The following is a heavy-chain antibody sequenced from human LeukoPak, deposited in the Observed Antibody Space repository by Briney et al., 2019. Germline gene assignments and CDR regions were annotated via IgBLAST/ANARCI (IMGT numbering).Heavy chain of an antibody. D-gene: IGHD1-26*01. CDR3: AAHAGYTGTYPSPFDY. V-gene: IGHV4-59*08. Sequence: SETLSLTCTVSGGSISSHYWSWIRQAPGKGLEWIGYIYYTGPTNYNPYLKSRVTMSLDTSKNQFSLKLSSVTAADTAVYFCAAHAGYTGTYPSPFDYWAQGALVTVSS. CDR1: GGSISSHY. CDR2: IYYTGPT. J-gene: IGHJ4*02.